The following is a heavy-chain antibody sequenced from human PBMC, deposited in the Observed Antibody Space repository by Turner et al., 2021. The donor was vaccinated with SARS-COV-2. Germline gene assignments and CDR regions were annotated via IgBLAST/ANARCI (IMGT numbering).Heavy chain of an antibody. CDR2: ISSTSNYI. D-gene: IGHD1-26*01. J-gene: IGHJ4*02. CDR1: GFTFSSYS. V-gene: IGHV3-21*01. Sequence: VQLVESGGGLVKPGGSLRLSCAASGFTFSSYSMHWVRQAPGKGLEWVSSISSTSNYIFYADSVKGRFTISRDNAKNSLYLQMNSLRGEVTAVYYCARGANGNFDYWGQGALVTVSS. CDR3: ARGANGNFDY.